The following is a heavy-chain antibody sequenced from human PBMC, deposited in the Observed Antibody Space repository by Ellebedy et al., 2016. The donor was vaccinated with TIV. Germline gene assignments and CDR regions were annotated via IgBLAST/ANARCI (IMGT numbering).Heavy chain of an antibody. Sequence: GESLKIFCAASGFTFSNYWMKWVRQAPGKGLEWVANIKQDGSEKYYVDSVKGRFTISRDNAKNSLFLQMNSLRVEDTAVYFCARGGYGRPFDCWGQGTLVTVSS. CDR1: GFTFSNYW. CDR3: ARGGYGRPFDC. V-gene: IGHV3-7*03. J-gene: IGHJ4*02. CDR2: IKQDGSEK. D-gene: IGHD5-12*01.